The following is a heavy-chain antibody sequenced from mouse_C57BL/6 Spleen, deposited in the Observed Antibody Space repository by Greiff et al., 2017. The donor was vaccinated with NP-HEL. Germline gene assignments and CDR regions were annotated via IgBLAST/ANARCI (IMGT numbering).Heavy chain of an antibody. V-gene: IGHV1-42*01. Sequence: EVQLQQSGPELVKPGASVKISCKASGYSFTGYYMNWVKQSPEKSLEWIGEINPSTGGTTYNQKFKAKATLTVDKSSSTAYMQLKSLTSEDSAVYYCARGVWLRRSYWYFDVWGTGTTVTVSS. CDR3: ARGVWLRRSYWYFDV. CDR1: GYSFTGYY. D-gene: IGHD2-2*01. J-gene: IGHJ1*03. CDR2: INPSTGGT.